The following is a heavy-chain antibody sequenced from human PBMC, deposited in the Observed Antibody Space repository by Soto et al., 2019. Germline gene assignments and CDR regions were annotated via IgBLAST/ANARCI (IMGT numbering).Heavy chain of an antibody. V-gene: IGHV4-31*03. CDR2: IYYSGST. J-gene: IGHJ6*01. CDR1: GGSISSGGYY. Sequence: SETLSLTCTVSGGSISSGGYYWSWIRHHPGKGLEWIGYIYYSGSTYYNPSLKSRVTISVDTSKNQFSLKLSSVTAADTAVYYCARDKSVYCGGDCYSEPYSDYYYGMDVWGQGTTVTVSS. CDR3: ARDKSVYCGGDCYSEPYSDYYYGMDV. D-gene: IGHD2-21*02.